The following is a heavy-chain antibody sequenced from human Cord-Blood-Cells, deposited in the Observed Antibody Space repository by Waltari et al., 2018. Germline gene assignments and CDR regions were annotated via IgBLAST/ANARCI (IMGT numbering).Heavy chain of an antibody. CDR1: GFSFSSHS. J-gene: IGHJ4*02. CDR2: ISGSGGST. D-gene: IGHD2-21*01. CDR3: AKVSYCGGDCYFDY. V-gene: IGHV3-23*01. Sequence: EVQLLESGGGLVQPGGSLRLSCAASGFSFSSHSMSWVRQAPGKGLEWVPAISGSGGSTYYADSVKGRFTISRDNSKNTLYLQMNSLRAGDTAVYYCAKVSYCGGDCYFDYWGQGTLVTVSS.